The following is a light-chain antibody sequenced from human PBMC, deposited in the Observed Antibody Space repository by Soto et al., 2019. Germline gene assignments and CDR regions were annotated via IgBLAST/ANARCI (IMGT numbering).Light chain of an antibody. CDR2: TNI. Sequence: QSVLTQPPSVSGAPGQRVTISCTGSGSNIGAGYDVHWYQHLPGTAPKLLIYTNINRPSGVPDRFSASKSGTSASLAITGLQAGDEADYYCSSYAGSNNVVFGGGTKLTVL. CDR1: GSNIGAGYD. CDR3: SSYAGSNNVV. J-gene: IGLJ2*01. V-gene: IGLV1-40*01.